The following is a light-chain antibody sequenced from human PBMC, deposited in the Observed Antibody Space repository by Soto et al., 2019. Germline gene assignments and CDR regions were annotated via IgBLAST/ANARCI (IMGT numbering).Light chain of an antibody. V-gene: IGLV1-44*01. CDR1: SSNIGSNT. CDR3: ASWDDSLSGVV. CDR2: GNN. J-gene: IGLJ2*01. Sequence: QAVVTQPPSASGTPGQRVTISCSGSSSNIGSNTVNWYQQLPRTAPKLLIYGNNQRPSGVPDRFSGSKSGTSASLAISGLQSEDEADYYCASWDDSLSGVVFGGGTKLTVL.